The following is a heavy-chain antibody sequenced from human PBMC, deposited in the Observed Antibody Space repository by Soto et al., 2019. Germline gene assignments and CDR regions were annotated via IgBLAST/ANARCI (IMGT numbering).Heavy chain of an antibody. CDR3: TRDLRGNYYDSSGYTDDDAFDI. CDR1: GGSISSGGYY. J-gene: IGHJ3*02. V-gene: IGHV4-31*03. Sequence: SETLSLTCTVSGGSISSGGYYWSWIRQHPGKGLEWIGYIYYSGSTYYNPSLKSRVTISVDTSKNQFPLKLSSVTAADTAVYYCTRDLRGNYYDSSGYTDDDAFDIWGQGTMVTVSS. CDR2: IYYSGST. D-gene: IGHD3-22*01.